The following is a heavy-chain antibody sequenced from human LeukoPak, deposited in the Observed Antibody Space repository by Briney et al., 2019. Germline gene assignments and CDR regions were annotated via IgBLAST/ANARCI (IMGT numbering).Heavy chain of an antibody. V-gene: IGHV4-31*11. J-gene: IGHJ3*02. CDR1: GGSFSGYY. D-gene: IGHD2-21*02. CDR2: IYYSGST. CDR3: ARDPRREAYCGGDCSPADAFDI. Sequence: SETLSLTCAVYGGSFSGYYWSWIRQHPGKGLEWIGYIYYSGSTYYNPSLKSRVTISVDTSKNQFSLKLSSVTAADTAVYYCARDPRREAYCGGDCSPADAFDIWGQGTIVTVSS.